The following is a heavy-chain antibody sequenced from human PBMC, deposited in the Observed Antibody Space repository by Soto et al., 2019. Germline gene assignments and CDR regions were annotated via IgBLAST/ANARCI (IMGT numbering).Heavy chain of an antibody. CDR1: GFSLSTSGVG. CDR2: IYWDDEK. J-gene: IGHJ6*02. Sequence: QITLKDSGTTLVKPTQTLTLTCTFSGFSLSTSGVGVAWIRQPPGNALGWLALIYWDDEKRYRPSLESRLTNTNDTSKHRVVLTKTNMDSVDTATYYCAYLPCSGGSCYWFSFSGMDVCGQGTTVTVSS. V-gene: IGHV2-5*02. D-gene: IGHD2-15*01. CDR3: AYLPCSGGSCYWFSFSGMDV.